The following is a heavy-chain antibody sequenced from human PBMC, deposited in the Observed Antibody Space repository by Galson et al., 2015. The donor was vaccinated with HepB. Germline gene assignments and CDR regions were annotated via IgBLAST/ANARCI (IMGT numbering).Heavy chain of an antibody. Sequence: LRLSYAGSGFIISNYAMHWVRQAPGKGLEYVSAIDGNGRSTYYADSVKGRFIISRDNSKNTLYLQMSSVRTEDTAVYYCVGRDSSGLWGQGALVTVSS. D-gene: IGHD3-22*01. J-gene: IGHJ4*02. CDR3: VGRDSSGL. CDR1: GFIISNYA. V-gene: IGHV3-64D*06. CDR2: IDGNGRST.